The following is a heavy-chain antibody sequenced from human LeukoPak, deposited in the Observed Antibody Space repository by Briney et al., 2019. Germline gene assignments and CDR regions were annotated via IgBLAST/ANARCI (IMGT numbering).Heavy chain of an antibody. D-gene: IGHD3-3*01. CDR2: IYYSRST. V-gene: IGHV4-31*03. J-gene: IGHJ6*02. CDR1: GGSISSGGYY. Sequence: SETLSLTCTVSGGSISSGGYYWSWIRQHPGKGLEWIGYIYYSRSTYYNPSLKSRVTISVDTSKNQFSLRLSSVTAADTAVYYCARDYDFWSGTFYGMDVWGQGTTVTVSS. CDR3: ARDYDFWSGTFYGMDV.